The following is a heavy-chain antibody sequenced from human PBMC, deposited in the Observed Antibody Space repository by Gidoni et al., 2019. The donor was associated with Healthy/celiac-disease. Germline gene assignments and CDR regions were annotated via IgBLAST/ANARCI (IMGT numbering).Heavy chain of an antibody. Sequence: QFQLPQWGAGLLKPSETLSLTCAVKGGSFSGYYWSWIRQPPGKGLEWLGEINHSGSTNYTPSLKSRVTISVDTAKNQFSLKRSSVTAADTAVYYCASKAISSIYVDYWGQGTLVTVAS. CDR1: GGSFSGYY. J-gene: IGHJ4*02. CDR3: ASKAISSIYVDY. V-gene: IGHV4-34*01. D-gene: IGHD2-21*01. CDR2: INHSGST.